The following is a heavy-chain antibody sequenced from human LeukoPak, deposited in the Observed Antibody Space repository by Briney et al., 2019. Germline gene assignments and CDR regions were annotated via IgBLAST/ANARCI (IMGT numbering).Heavy chain of an antibody. J-gene: IGHJ4*02. Sequence: GGSLRLSCAASGFTFSSYGMHWVRQAPGKGLEWVAVISYDGSNKYYADSVKGRFTISRDNSKNTLYLQMNGLRAEDTAVYYCAKDCSYYYGSGSYSDYWGPRTLVTAS. CDR3: AKDCSYYYGSGSYSDY. D-gene: IGHD3-10*01. CDR1: GFTFSSYG. V-gene: IGHV3-30*18. CDR2: ISYDGSNK.